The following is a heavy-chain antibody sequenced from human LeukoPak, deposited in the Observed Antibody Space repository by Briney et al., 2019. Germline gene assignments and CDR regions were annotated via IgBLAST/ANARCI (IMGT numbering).Heavy chain of an antibody. CDR1: GYTFTNYY. Sequence: ASVKVSCKTSGYTFTNYYVHWVRQAPGQGLEWMGYIVPYTGGVDYDQRFQGRVTMTRDKSISTVYMELSSLKSDDTAVYYCATEDKYCSGGNCGKFWGQGTLVTVSS. J-gene: IGHJ4*02. CDR3: ATEDKYCSGGNCGKF. D-gene: IGHD2-15*01. CDR2: IVPYTGGV. V-gene: IGHV1-2*02.